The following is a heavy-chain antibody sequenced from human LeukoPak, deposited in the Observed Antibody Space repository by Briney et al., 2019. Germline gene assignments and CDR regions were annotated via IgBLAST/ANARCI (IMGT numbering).Heavy chain of an antibody. CDR2: ISSSGSTI. V-gene: IGHV3-48*04. D-gene: IGHD1-26*01. CDR3: AREWDSGSYDY. Sequence: PGGSLRLSCAASGFTFSSYGMHWIRQAPGKGLEWVSYISSSGSTIYYADSVKGRFTISRDNAKNSLYLQMNSLRAEDTAVYYCAREWDSGSYDYWGQGTLVTVSS. CDR1: GFTFSSYG. J-gene: IGHJ4*02.